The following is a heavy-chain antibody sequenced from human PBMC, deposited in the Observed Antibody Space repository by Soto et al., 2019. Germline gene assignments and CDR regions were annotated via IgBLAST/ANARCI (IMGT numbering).Heavy chain of an antibody. J-gene: IGHJ6*01. CDR1: GGSFPSNNW. Sequence: QVQLQESGPGLVKPSGTLSLTCAVSGGSFPSNNWWTWVRQPPGQGLEWIGEIYRTGSTNSNPSLKSLVTISLEMSENQFSLKVTSLTAADTAVYYCASRDPGTSVDYRGQGALVTVAS. D-gene: IGHD1-7*01. CDR3: ASRDPGTSVDY. CDR2: IYRTGST. V-gene: IGHV4-4*02.